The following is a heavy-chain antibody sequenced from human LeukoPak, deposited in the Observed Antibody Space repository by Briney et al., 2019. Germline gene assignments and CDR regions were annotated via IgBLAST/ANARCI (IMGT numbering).Heavy chain of an antibody. Sequence: PSETLSLTCTVSGGSIISYYWSWIRQPPGKGLEWIGYIYYSGSTNYNPSLKSRVTISVDTSKNQFSLKLSSVTAADTAVYYCARYYYYYYYMDVWGKGTTVTISS. CDR2: IYYSGST. V-gene: IGHV4-59*01. CDR3: ARYYYYYYYMDV. J-gene: IGHJ6*03. CDR1: GGSIISYY.